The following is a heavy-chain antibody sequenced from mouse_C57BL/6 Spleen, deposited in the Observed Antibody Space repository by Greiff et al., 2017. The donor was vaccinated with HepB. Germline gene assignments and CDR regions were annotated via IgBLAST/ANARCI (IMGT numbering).Heavy chain of an antibody. D-gene: IGHD1-1*01. V-gene: IGHV1-82*01. CDR3: ATYGNDY. CDR2: IYPGDGDT. Sequence: VQLLESGPELVKPGASVKISCKASGYAFSSSWMNWVKQRPGKGLEWIGRIYPGDGDTNYNEKFKGKATLTADKSSSTAYMQLSSLTSEDSAVDVCATYGNDYWGQGTLVTVSA. CDR1: GYAFSSSW. J-gene: IGHJ3*01.